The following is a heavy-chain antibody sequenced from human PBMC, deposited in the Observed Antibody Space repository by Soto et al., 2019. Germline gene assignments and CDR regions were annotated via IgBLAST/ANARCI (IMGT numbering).Heavy chain of an antibody. CDR2: LSFDGSKN. V-gene: IGHV3-30*18. CDR3: AKDHAGIGAAYYYGMDV. J-gene: IGHJ6*02. Sequence: GGSLRLSCAASGFTCSNYGMHCVRQAPGKGLEWVADLSFDGSKNDYADSVKGRFTISRDNSKNTLYLQMNSLRAEDTAVYYCAKDHAGIGAAYYYGMDVWGQGTTVTVSS. D-gene: IGHD6-13*01. CDR1: GFTCSNYG.